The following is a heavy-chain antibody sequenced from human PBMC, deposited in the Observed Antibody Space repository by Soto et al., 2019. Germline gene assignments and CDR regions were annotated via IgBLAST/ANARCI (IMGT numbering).Heavy chain of an antibody. CDR2: IILPFGTP. V-gene: IGHV1-69*12. D-gene: IGHD3-22*01. CDR3: VRGPDYEGYFDY. CDR1: GTTFSNYA. J-gene: IGHJ4*02. Sequence: QVRLVQSGAEVKKTGSSVKVSCKASGTTFSNYAIGWVRQAPGQGLEWMGGIILPFGTPNYAQKFQGRVTXXAXXPMTTAFMELRGLRSEDTAVYFCVRGPDYEGYFDYWGQGTLVTVSS.